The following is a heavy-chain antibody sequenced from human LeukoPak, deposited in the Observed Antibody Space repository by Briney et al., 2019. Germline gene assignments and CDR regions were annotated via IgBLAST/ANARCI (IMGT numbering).Heavy chain of an antibody. V-gene: IGHV1-8*03. J-gene: IGHJ4*02. CDR2: MNPNSGNT. CDR1: GYIFTNYD. D-gene: IGHD3-3*01. CDR3: ARVASSPFRSYDFWSGYYPKHYFDY. Sequence: ASVKVSCKASGYIFTNYDIDWVRQATGRGLEWMGWMNPNSGNTGYAQKFQGRVTITRNTSISTAYMELSSLRSEDTAVYYCARVASSPFRSYDFWSGYYPKHYFDYWGQGTLVTVSS.